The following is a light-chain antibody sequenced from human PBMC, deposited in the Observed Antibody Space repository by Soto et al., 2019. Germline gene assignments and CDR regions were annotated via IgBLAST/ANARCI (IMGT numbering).Light chain of an antibody. CDR2: AAS. CDR3: QQSYNSPQT. CDR1: QTIMTY. Sequence: DIQMTQSPSSLSASVGAEVTITCRASQTIMTYLNWYKLKPGKPPRLLSYAASSLQSGVPSRFSGSGSGTDFTLTISSLQPEDFVTYSCQQSYNSPQTFGQGTKVDIK. J-gene: IGKJ1*01. V-gene: IGKV1-39*01.